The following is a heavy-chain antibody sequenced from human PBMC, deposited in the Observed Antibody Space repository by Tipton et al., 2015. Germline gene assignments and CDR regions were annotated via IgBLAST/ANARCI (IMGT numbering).Heavy chain of an antibody. V-gene: IGHV4-39*01. CDR1: GASISSHAYY. CDR2: ISYSGST. CDR3: ARGGAGYYYDSVGYLS. Sequence: TLSLTCTVSGASISSHAYYWDWLRQPPGKGLEWIGTISYSGSTYYNPSLKSRVTVSVDTSKNQFSLKLTSLTAADTAVYYCARGGAGYYYDSVGYLSWGQGTLVTVSS. D-gene: IGHD3-22*01. J-gene: IGHJ5*02.